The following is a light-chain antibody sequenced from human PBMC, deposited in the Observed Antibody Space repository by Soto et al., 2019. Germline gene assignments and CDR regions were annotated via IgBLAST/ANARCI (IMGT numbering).Light chain of an antibody. CDR2: KAS. J-gene: IGKJ1*01. V-gene: IGKV1-5*03. Sequence: DIPMTQSPSTLSASVGDRVTITCRASQNVNNCLAWYQQKPGKAPKLLIHKASNLESGVPSRFSGSGSGTVFSLTISSLQPADFATYYCQQYNSYWTFGQGTKVEIK. CDR1: QNVNNC. CDR3: QQYNSYWT.